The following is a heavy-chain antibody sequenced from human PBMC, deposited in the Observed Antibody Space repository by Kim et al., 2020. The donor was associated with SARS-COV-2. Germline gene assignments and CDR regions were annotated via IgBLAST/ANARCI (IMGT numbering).Heavy chain of an antibody. CDR3: ATNLRHEGNGTDD. Sequence: GGSLRLSCAASGFTVSSNYMSWVRQAPGKGLEWVSGIYSGGSTNYSDSAKGRFTTTRDNNKNNLHLQQNSRLAADAAVYYYATNLRHEGNGTDDWGQGT. J-gene: IGHJ1*01. CDR2: IYSGGST. CDR1: GFTVSSNY. V-gene: IGHV3-53*01. D-gene: IGHD2-8*01.